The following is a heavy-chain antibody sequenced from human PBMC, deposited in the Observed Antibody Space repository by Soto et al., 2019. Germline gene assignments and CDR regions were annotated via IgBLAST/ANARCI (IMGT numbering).Heavy chain of an antibody. CDR1: GGSISSYY. Sequence: QVQLQESGPGLVKPSETLSLTCTVSGGSISSYYWSWIRQPPGKGLEWIGYIYYSGSTNYNPSLKSRVTISVDTSKNQFSLKLSSVTAADTAVYYCARLDLAYCGGDCYWFSGFDYWGQGTLVTVSS. CDR2: IYYSGST. CDR3: ARLDLAYCGGDCYWFSGFDY. V-gene: IGHV4-59*01. J-gene: IGHJ4*02. D-gene: IGHD2-21*01.